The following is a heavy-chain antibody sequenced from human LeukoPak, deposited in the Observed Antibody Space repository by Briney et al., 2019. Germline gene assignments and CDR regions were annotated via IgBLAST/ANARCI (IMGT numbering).Heavy chain of an antibody. CDR2: IDWDDDK. Sequence: SGPALVKPTQTLTLTCTFSGFSLSTSGMCVSWIRQPPGKALEWLARIDWDDDKYYSTSLKTRLTIPKDTSKNQVVLTMTNMDPVDTATYYCARTYYYDSSGYYYGNYGMDVWGQGTTVTVSS. CDR3: ARTYYYDSSGYYYGNYGMDV. D-gene: IGHD3-22*01. V-gene: IGHV2-70*11. J-gene: IGHJ6*02. CDR1: GFSLSTSGMC.